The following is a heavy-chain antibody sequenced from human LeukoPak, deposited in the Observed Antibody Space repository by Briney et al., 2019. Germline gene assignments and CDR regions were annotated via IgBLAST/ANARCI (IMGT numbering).Heavy chain of an antibody. J-gene: IGHJ3*02. CDR3: AKGGGSTKEDAFDI. CDR1: GFTFSSYG. CDR2: IRYDGSEK. D-gene: IGHD1-26*01. V-gene: IGHV3-30*02. Sequence: GGSLRLSCAASGFTFSSYGMHWVRQAPGKGLEWVAYIRYDGSEKNYADSMNGRFTISRDNSKNTLYLQMNSLRVEDTAVFYCAKGGGSTKEDAFDIWGRGTLVTVSS.